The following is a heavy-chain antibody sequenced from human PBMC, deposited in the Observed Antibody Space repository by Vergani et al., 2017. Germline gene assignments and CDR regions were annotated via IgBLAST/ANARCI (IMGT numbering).Heavy chain of an antibody. CDR2: IRSKANSYAT. V-gene: IGHV3-73*02. D-gene: IGHD6-13*01. CDR1: GFTFSGSA. CDR3: AGDTHSWQRADR. Sequence: EVQLVESGGGLVQPGGSLKLSCAASGFTFSGSAMHWVRQASGKGLEWVGRIRSKANSYATAYAASVKGRFTISRDDSKNTAYLQMNSLKTEDSAVYYCAGDTHSWQRADRWGQGLLVSVSS. J-gene: IGHJ5*02.